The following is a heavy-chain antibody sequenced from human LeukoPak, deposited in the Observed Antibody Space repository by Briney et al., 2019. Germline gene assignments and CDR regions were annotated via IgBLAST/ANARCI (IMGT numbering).Heavy chain of an antibody. V-gene: IGHV3-7*01. D-gene: IGHD6-13*01. CDR3: ARDTAGTIAAAGRSDY. CDR2: IKQDGSER. J-gene: IGHJ4*02. CDR1: GFTFSSYL. Sequence: GGSLRLSCAASGFTFSSYLMSWVRQAPGKGLEWVANIKQDGSERNYVDSVKGRFTISRDNAKNSLYLQMNSLRADDTAVYYCARDTAGTIAAAGRSDYWGQGTLVTVSS.